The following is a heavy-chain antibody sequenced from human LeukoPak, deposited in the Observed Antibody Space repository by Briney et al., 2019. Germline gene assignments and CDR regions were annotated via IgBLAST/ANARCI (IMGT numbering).Heavy chain of an antibody. CDR2: ISDIGSI. CDR1: GGSISSYY. D-gene: IGHD3-22*01. J-gene: IGHJ5*02. CDR3: ARVGYYDSSGYYDWFDP. V-gene: IGHV4-59*12. Sequence: PSETLSLTCTVSGGSISSYYWSWIRQAPGKGLEWIAYISDIGSINYNPSLKSRVTISLDTSKNQFSLKLSSVTAADTAVYYCARVGYYDSSGYYDWFDPWGQGTLVTVSS.